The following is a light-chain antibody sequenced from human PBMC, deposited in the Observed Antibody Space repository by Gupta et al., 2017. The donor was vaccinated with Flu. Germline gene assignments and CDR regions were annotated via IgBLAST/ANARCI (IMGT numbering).Light chain of an antibody. CDR1: QSVSSY. J-gene: IGKJ5*01. V-gene: IGKV3-11*01. CDR3: QQRSNWPL. Sequence: EIVLTQSPATRSLSPGERATLSCRASQSVSSYLAWYQQKPGQAPRLLIYDASNRATGIPARFSGSGSGTDFTLTISSLEPEDFAVYYCQQRSNWPLFGQGTRLEIK. CDR2: DAS.